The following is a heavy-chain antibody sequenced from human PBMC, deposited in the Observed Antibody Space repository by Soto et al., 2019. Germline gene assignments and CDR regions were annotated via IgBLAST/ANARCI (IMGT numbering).Heavy chain of an antibody. V-gene: IGHV3-30*18. CDR2: ISYDGRNE. CDR1: GFTFSAFA. Sequence: SLRLSCAVSGFTFSAFAMYWVRQAPGKGLEWVALISYDGRNEDYAESVRGRFTISRDNSKNTLYLDMDRLSAEDSAVYFCAKGVVREPAYFDSWGQGTLVTVSS. CDR3: AKGVVREPAYFDS. J-gene: IGHJ4*02. D-gene: IGHD3-10*01.